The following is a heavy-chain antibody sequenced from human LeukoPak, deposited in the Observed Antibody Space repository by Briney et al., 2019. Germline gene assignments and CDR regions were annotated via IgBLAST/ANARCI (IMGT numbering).Heavy chain of an antibody. CDR1: GASFGRYS. Sequence: SETLSLTCAVSGASFGRYSWSWIRQTPEKGLEWIGEINYSGYTKYNPSLKSRVTMSVDTYKNQFSLNLTSVTAADTSVYYCARVGSTPAKFDYWGQGTQVTVSS. CDR2: INYSGYT. J-gene: IGHJ4*02. D-gene: IGHD1-26*01. V-gene: IGHV4-34*01. CDR3: ARVGSTPAKFDY.